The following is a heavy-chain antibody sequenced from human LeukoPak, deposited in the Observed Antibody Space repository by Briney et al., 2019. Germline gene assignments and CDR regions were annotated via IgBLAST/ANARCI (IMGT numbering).Heavy chain of an antibody. Sequence: PGGSLRLSCAASGFTFSSYSMNWVRQAPGKGLEWVSSISSSSSYIYYADSVKGRFTISRDNAKNSLYLQMNSLRAEDTAVYYCARFDLAAAGSDYWGQGTLVTVSS. D-gene: IGHD6-13*01. CDR3: ARFDLAAAGSDY. J-gene: IGHJ4*02. V-gene: IGHV3-21*01. CDR1: GFTFSSYS. CDR2: ISSSSSYI.